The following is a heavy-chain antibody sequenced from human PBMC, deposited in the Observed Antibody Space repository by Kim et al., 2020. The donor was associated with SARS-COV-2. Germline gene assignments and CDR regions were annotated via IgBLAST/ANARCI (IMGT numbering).Heavy chain of an antibody. CDR1: GYTFTSYY. V-gene: IGHV1-46*01. D-gene: IGHD2-15*01. Sequence: ASVKVSCKASGYTFTSYYMHWVRQAPGQGLEWMGIINPSGGSTSYAQKFQGRVTMTRDTSTGTVYMELSSLRSEDTAVYYCARDLVGCSGGCCCFRMDVWGQGTTVTVSS. CDR2: INPSGGST. CDR3: ARDLVGCSGGCCCFRMDV. J-gene: IGHJ6*02.